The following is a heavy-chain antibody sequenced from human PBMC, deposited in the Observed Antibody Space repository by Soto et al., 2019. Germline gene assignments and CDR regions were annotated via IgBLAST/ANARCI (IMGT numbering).Heavy chain of an antibody. J-gene: IGHJ5*02. V-gene: IGHV6-1*01. D-gene: IGHD6-6*01. Sequence: PSQTLSLTCAISGDSVSSNSAAWNWVRQSPSRGLEWLGRTYYRSKWYNDYAVSVKSRITINPDTSKNQFSLQLNSVTPEDTAVYYCARTPRSIAAPNWFDPWGQGTLVTVSS. CDR1: GDSVSSNSAA. CDR2: TYYRSKWYN. CDR3: ARTPRSIAAPNWFDP.